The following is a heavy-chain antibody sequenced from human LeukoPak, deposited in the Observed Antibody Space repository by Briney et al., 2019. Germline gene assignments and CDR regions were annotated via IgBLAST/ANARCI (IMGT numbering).Heavy chain of an antibody. J-gene: IGHJ3*02. D-gene: IGHD2-15*01. CDR3: ARDVVVVAAPSGAFDI. CDR2: IIPIFGTA. Sequence: ASVKVSCKASGGTFSSYAIGWVRQAPGQGLEWMGGIIPIFGTANYAQKFQGRVTITADESTSTAYMELSSLRSEDTAVYYCARDVVVVAAPSGAFDIWGQGTMVTVSS. V-gene: IGHV1-69*13. CDR1: GGTFSSYA.